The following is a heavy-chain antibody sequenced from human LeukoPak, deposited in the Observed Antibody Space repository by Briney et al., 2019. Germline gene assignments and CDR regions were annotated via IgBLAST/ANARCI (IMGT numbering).Heavy chain of an antibody. Sequence: GGSLRLSCAASGFTFSDCYMSWIRQAPGKGLEWVSYISSSGSTIYYADSVKGRFTISRDNAKNSLYLQMNSLRAEDTAVYYCARGRYYYDSSGYPDYWGQGTLVTVSS. V-gene: IGHV3-11*04. CDR2: ISSSGSTI. D-gene: IGHD3-22*01. CDR1: GFTFSDCY. CDR3: ARGRYYYDSSGYPDY. J-gene: IGHJ4*02.